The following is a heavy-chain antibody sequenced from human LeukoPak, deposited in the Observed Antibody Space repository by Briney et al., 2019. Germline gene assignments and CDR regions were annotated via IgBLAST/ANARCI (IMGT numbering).Heavy chain of an antibody. D-gene: IGHD3-10*01. Sequence: GGSLRLSCAASGFTFNSYAMTWVRQAPEKGLEWVSSMSGSGRSAYYVESVKGRFTISRDNSKNTLYLQMNSLRAEDTAVYYCAKYLGSGSAFDYWGQGTLVTVSS. CDR2: MSGSGRSA. J-gene: IGHJ4*02. CDR1: GFTFNSYA. V-gene: IGHV3-23*01. CDR3: AKYLGSGSAFDY.